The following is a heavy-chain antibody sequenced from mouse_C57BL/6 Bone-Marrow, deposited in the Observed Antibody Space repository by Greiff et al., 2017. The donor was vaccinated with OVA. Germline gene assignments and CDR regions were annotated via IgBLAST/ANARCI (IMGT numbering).Heavy chain of an antibody. V-gene: IGHV2-6-1*01. Sequence: QVQLKESGPGLVAPSQSLSITCTVSGFSLTSYGVHWVRQPPGKGLEWLVVIWSDGSTTYNSALKSRLSISKDNSKSQVFLKMNSLQTDDTAMYYCARQDNDYDGGYYYAMDYWGQGTSVTVSS. D-gene: IGHD2-4*01. CDR1: GFSLTSYG. CDR3: ARQDNDYDGGYYYAMDY. CDR2: IWSDGST. J-gene: IGHJ4*01.